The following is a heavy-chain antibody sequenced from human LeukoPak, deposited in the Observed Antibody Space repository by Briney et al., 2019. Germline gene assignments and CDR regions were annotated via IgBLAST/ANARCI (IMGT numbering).Heavy chain of an antibody. J-gene: IGHJ3*02. V-gene: IGHV4-59*01. D-gene: IGHD3-22*01. CDR1: GGTISSYY. CDR2: IYYSGST. Sequence: SETLSLTCTVSGGTISSYYWSWIRQPPGKGLEWIGYIYYSGSTNYNPYLKSRVTISVDTSKNQFSLKLSCVTAADTAVYFCARDSYYYDSSGYSAFDIWGQGTMVTVSS. CDR3: ARDSYYYDSSGYSAFDI.